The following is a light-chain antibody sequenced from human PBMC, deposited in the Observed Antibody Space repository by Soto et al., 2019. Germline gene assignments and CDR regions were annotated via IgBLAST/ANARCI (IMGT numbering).Light chain of an antibody. CDR2: ASS. Sequence: EIVLTQSPGTLSLSPGERATPSCKTSQSRGSNFLAWYQHKSGQAPRLLIYASSNRATGIPDRFSGSASGTDFTLTINRLEPEDFAVYYCQLYGISPHFGQGTRLEIK. J-gene: IGKJ5*01. V-gene: IGKV3-20*01. CDR1: QSRGSNF. CDR3: QLYGISPH.